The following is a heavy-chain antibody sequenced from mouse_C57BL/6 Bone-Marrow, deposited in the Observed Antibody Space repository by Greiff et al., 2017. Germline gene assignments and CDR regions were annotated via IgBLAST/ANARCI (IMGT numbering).Heavy chain of an antibody. V-gene: IGHV1-4*01. CDR1: GYTFTSYT. J-gene: IGHJ2*01. Sequence: QVHVKQSGAELARPGASVKMSCKASGYTFTSYTMHWVKQRPGQGLEWIGYINPSSGYTKYNQKFKDKATLTADKSSSTAYMQLSSLTSEDSAVYYCERSGTVYWGQGTTLTVSS. CDR2: INPSSGYT. D-gene: IGHD3-1*01. CDR3: ERSGTVY.